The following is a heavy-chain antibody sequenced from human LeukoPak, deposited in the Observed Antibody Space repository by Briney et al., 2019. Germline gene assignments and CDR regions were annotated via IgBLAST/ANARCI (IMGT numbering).Heavy chain of an antibody. CDR2: ISGSGGST. V-gene: IGHV3-23*01. CDR1: GFTFSSYG. Sequence: GGSLRLSCAASGFTFSSYGMSWVRQAPGKGLEWVSAISGSGGSTYYADSVKGRFTISRDNSKSTLYLQMNSLRAEDTAVYYCAKDTVLTGVTMVRGVIDYWGQGTLVTVSS. CDR3: AKDTVLTGVTMVRGVIDY. D-gene: IGHD3-10*01. J-gene: IGHJ4*02.